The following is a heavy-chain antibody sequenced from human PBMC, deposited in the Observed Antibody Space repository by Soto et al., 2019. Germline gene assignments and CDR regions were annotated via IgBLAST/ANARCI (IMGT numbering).Heavy chain of an antibody. CDR3: ARDRVSTESNYFDY. V-gene: IGHV4-31*03. CDR1: GGSISSGGYY. J-gene: IGHJ4*02. D-gene: IGHD4-17*01. Sequence: QVQRQESGPGLVKPSQTLSLTCTVSGGSISSGGYYWSWIRQHPGKGLEWIGYIYYSGSTYYNPSLKSRVTISVDTSKNQFSLKLSSVTAADTAVYYCARDRVSTESNYFDYWGQGTLVTVSS. CDR2: IYYSGST.